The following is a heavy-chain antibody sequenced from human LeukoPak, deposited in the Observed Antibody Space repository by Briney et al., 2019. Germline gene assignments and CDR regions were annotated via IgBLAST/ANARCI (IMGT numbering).Heavy chain of an antibody. Sequence: PSETLSLTCAVYGGSFSGYYWSWIRQPPGKGLEWLGEINYSGSTNYNPSLKSRVTISVDTSKNQFSLKLSSVTAADTAVYYCATRYSSGWYPHYYYYGMDVWGQGTTVTVSS. J-gene: IGHJ6*02. CDR3: ATRYSSGWYPHYYYYGMDV. CDR2: INYSGST. V-gene: IGHV4-34*01. D-gene: IGHD6-19*01. CDR1: GGSFSGYY.